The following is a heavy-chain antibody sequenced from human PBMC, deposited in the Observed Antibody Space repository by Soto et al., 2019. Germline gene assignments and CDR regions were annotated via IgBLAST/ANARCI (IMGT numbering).Heavy chain of an antibody. J-gene: IGHJ4*02. CDR3: ARDLGYYDSSGYFDY. V-gene: IGHV3-11*01. D-gene: IGHD3-22*01. CDR2: ISSSDTII. Sequence: GGSLRLSCVASGFTFSDYYMSWIRQAPGKGLEWVSYISSSDTIISYADSVKGRFTISRDNAKNSLYLQMNSLRAEDTAVYYCARDLGYYDSSGYFDYWGQGTLVTVSS. CDR1: GFTFSDYY.